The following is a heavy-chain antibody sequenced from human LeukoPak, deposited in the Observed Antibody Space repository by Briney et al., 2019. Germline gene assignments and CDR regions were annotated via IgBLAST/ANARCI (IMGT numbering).Heavy chain of an antibody. D-gene: IGHD1-26*01. Sequence: EASVKVSCKASGGTFSSYAISCVRQAPGQGLEWMGGIIPIFGTANYAQKFQGRVTITADESTSTAYMELSSLRSEDTAVYYCARDREVGPYYFDYWGQGTLVTVSS. CDR1: GGTFSSYA. V-gene: IGHV1-69*01. J-gene: IGHJ4*02. CDR2: IIPIFGTA. CDR3: ARDREVGPYYFDY.